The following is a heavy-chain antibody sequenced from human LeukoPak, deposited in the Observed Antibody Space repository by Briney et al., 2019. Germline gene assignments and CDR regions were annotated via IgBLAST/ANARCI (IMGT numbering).Heavy chain of an antibody. Sequence: PSETLSLTCAVYGGSFSGYYWSWIRQPPGKGLEWIGEINHSGSTNYNPSLKSRVTISVDTSKNQFSLKLSSVTAADTAVYYCARGGGQPLPIDYWGQGTLVTVSS. J-gene: IGHJ4*02. CDR3: ARGGGQPLPIDY. V-gene: IGHV4-34*01. CDR1: GGSFSGYY. CDR2: INHSGST. D-gene: IGHD2-2*01.